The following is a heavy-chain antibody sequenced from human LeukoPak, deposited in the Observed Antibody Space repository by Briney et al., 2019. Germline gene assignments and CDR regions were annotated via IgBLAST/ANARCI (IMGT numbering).Heavy chain of an antibody. CDR3: ARDSDQSNWNRGYNWFDP. Sequence: PGGSLRLSCAASGFTFSDYYMSWIRQAPGKGLEWVSYISSSGSTIYYADSVKGRFTISRDNAKNSLYPQMNSLRAEDTAVYYCARDSDQSNWNRGYNWFDPWGQGTLVTVSS. V-gene: IGHV3-11*01. D-gene: IGHD1-1*01. CDR2: ISSSGSTI. CDR1: GFTFSDYY. J-gene: IGHJ5*02.